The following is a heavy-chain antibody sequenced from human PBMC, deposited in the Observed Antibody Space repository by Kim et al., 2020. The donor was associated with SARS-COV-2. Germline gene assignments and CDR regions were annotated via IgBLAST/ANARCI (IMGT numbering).Heavy chain of an antibody. CDR1: GGSFSGYY. CDR2: INHSGST. D-gene: IGHD3-10*01. CDR3: ARGGPLGYYGSGSYYSVY. J-gene: IGHJ4*02. V-gene: IGHV4-34*01. Sequence: SETLSLTCAVYGGSFSGYYWSWIRQPPGKGLEWIGEINHSGSTNYNPSLKSRVTISVDTSKNQFSLKLSSVTAADTAVYYCARGGPLGYYGSGSYYSVYWGQGTLVTVSS.